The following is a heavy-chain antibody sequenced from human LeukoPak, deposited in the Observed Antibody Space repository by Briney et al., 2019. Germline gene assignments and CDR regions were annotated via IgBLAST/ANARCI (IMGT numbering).Heavy chain of an antibody. CDR2: ISGSGGST. D-gene: IGHD3-22*01. V-gene: IGHV3-23*01. CDR1: GFTFSSYA. CDR3: AKGDSSGYYSAEYFQH. J-gene: IGHJ1*01. Sequence: PGGSLRLSCAASGFTFSSYAMSWVRQAPGKGLEWVSAISGSGGSTYYADSVKGRFTISRDNSKNTLYLQMNSLRAEDTAVYYCAKGDSSGYYSAEYFQHWGQGTLVTVSS.